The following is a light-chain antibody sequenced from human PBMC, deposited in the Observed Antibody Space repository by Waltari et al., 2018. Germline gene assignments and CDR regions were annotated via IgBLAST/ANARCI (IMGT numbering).Light chain of an antibody. CDR2: GQN. Sequence: SSELTQDPVVSVALGQTVRITCPGDSLRRYHASWYQQKPGQAPVLVIYGQNNRPSGIADRVSGSTSGNTASLTITGAKAEDEADYYCDSRDSSGNHEVFGGGTKLTVL. V-gene: IGLV3-19*01. CDR3: DSRDSSGNHEV. J-gene: IGLJ2*01. CDR1: SLRRYH.